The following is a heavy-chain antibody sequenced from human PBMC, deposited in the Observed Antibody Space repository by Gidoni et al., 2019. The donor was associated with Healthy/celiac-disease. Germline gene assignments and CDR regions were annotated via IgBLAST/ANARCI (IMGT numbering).Heavy chain of an antibody. CDR2: ISAYNGNT. J-gene: IGHJ6*02. Sequence: QVQLVQSGAGVKKPGAAGKVSCKASGYTFTRYGISWVRQAPGQGLEWMGWISAYNGNTNYAQKLQGRVTMTTDTSTSTAYMELRSLRSDDTAVYYCARVTGTTSHYYGMDVWGQGTTVTVSS. D-gene: IGHD1-7*01. V-gene: IGHV1-18*01. CDR3: ARVTGTTSHYYGMDV. CDR1: GYTFTRYG.